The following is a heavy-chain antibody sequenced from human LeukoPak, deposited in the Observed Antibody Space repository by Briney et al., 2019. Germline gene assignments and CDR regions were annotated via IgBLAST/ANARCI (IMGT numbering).Heavy chain of an antibody. D-gene: IGHD5-12*01. CDR3: AKGGGLGGYDFRYYYYMDV. Sequence: GRSLRLSCAASGFTFSSYGMHWVRQAPGKGLEWVAVIWYDGSNKYYADPVKGRFTISRDNSKNTLYLQMNSLRAEDTAVYYCAKGGGLGGYDFRYYYYMDVWGKGTTVTVSS. CDR2: IWYDGSNK. CDR1: GFTFSSYG. J-gene: IGHJ6*03. V-gene: IGHV3-33*06.